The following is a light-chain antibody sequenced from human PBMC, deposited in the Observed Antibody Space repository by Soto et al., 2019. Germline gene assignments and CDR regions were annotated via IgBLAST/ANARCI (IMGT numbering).Light chain of an antibody. CDR3: SSYSGTNSHVI. J-gene: IGLJ2*01. V-gene: IGLV2-8*01. CDR2: EVS. Sequence: QSALTQPPSASGSPGQSVTISCAGTYSDIGDYNYVSWYQQHPGKVPKLIISEVSKRPSGVPDRFSGSKSGYTASLTVSDLQPADEAVYYCSSYSGTNSHVIFGGGTKLTVL. CDR1: YSDIGDYNY.